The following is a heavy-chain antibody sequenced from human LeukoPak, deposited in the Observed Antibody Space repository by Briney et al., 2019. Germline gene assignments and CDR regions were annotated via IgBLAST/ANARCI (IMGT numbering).Heavy chain of an antibody. CDR1: SGSISSYY. CDR2: IYYSGST. CDR3: ARGGSTYYYGSGSYSDNWFDP. D-gene: IGHD3-10*01. Sequence: SETLSLTCTVSSGSISSYYWNWIRQPPGKGLEWLGYIYYSGSTKYNPSLKSRLTISVDTSKNQFSLKLSSVTAADTAVYYCARGGSTYYYGSGSYSDNWFDPWGQGTLVTVSS. V-gene: IGHV4-59*01. J-gene: IGHJ5*02.